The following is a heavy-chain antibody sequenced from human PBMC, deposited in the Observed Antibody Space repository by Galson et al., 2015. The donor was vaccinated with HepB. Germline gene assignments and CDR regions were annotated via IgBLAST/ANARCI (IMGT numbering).Heavy chain of an antibody. Sequence: SLRLSCAASGFTFSSYSMNWVRQAPGKGLEWVSSISSSSSYIYYADSVKGRFTISRDNAKNSLYLQMNSLRAEDTAVYYCARTQGIAAAGATDGMDVWGQGTTVTVSS. D-gene: IGHD6-13*01. CDR1: GFTFSSYS. V-gene: IGHV3-21*01. J-gene: IGHJ6*02. CDR3: ARTQGIAAAGATDGMDV. CDR2: ISSSSSYI.